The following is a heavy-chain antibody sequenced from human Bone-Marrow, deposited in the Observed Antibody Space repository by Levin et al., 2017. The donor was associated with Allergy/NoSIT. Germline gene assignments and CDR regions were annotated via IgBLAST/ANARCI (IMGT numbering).Heavy chain of an antibody. J-gene: IGHJ6*03. CDR1: GFTFSSYG. Sequence: PGGSLRLSCAASGFTFSSYGMHWVRQAPGKGLEWVAIISYDGSEKNYADSVKGRFTISRDNSKNTLDLQMNSLRAEDTVVCYCAKAGYRVRLRYFSYFYYYMDVWGKGTTVTVSS. D-gene: IGHD3-9*01. CDR2: ISYDGSEK. CDR3: AKAGYRVRLRYFSYFYYYMDV. V-gene: IGHV3-30*18.